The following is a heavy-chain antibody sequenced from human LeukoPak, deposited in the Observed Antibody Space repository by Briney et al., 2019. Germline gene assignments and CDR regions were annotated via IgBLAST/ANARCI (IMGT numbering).Heavy chain of an antibody. CDR3: AKPIAAAGYSPLDV. J-gene: IGHJ6*04. Sequence: PGGSLRLSCAASGFTFSSYAISWVRQAPGKELEWVSAISGSGGSTYYAHSLKGRFTISRDNAKNTLSPPMTSLMAQAQSVYDCAKPIAAAGYSPLDVWGKGTTVTVSS. CDR2: ISGSGGST. CDR1: GFTFSSYA. V-gene: IGHV3-23*01. D-gene: IGHD6-13*01.